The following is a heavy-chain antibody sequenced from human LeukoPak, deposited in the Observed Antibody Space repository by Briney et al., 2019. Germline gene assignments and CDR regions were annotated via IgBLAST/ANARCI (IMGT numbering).Heavy chain of an antibody. J-gene: IGHJ3*02. V-gene: IGHV3-33*08. D-gene: IGHD3-16*01. Sequence: GGSLRLSCAASGFTVSSNYMSWVRQAPGKGLEWVAVIWYDGSNKYYADSVKGRFTISRDNSKNTLYLQMNSLRAEDTAVYYCARGSGGHDAFDIWGQGTMVTVSS. CDR2: IWYDGSNK. CDR1: GFTVSSNY. CDR3: ARGSGGHDAFDI.